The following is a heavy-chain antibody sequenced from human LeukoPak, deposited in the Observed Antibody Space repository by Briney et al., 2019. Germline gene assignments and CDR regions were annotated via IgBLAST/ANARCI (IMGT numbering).Heavy chain of an antibody. V-gene: IGHV3-23*01. CDR3: AKDLSYGMDV. CDR2: ISGSGGST. CDR1: GFTFTTYA. D-gene: IGHD2/OR15-2a*01. J-gene: IGHJ6*02. Sequence: GGPLRLSCAASGFTFTTYAMTWVRQAPGKGLEWVSAISGSGGSTYYADSVKGRFTISRDNSKNTLYLQMNSLRAEDTAVYYCAKDLSYGMDVWGQGTTVTVSS.